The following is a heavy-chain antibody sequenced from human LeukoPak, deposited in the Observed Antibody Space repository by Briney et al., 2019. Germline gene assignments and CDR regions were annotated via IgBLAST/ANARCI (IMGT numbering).Heavy chain of an antibody. CDR3: ARAKLDDCGGVCDQYFQH. CDR2: INPNSGGT. Sequence: ALVKVSCKSSGYKFIDYYMHWVRQAPGQGLEWMGWINPNSGGTNFAQKFQGRVTLTRDTSINTAYMELSSLRSDDTAVYYCARAKLDDCGGVCDQYFQHWGQGTLVTVSS. CDR1: GYKFIDYY. D-gene: IGHD2-21*02. J-gene: IGHJ1*01. V-gene: IGHV1-2*02.